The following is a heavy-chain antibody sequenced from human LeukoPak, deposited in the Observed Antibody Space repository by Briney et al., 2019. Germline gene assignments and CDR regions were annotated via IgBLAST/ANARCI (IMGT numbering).Heavy chain of an antibody. CDR2: IYYSGST. V-gene: IGHV4-59*12. D-gene: IGHD3-3*01. Sequence: SETLSLTCTVSGGSISSYYWSWIRQPPGKGLEWIGYIYYSGSTNYNPSLKSRVTISVDTSKNQFSLKLSSVTAADTAVYYCARDQSYDFWSGTRAFDIWGQGTMVTVSS. CDR3: ARDQSYDFWSGTRAFDI. CDR1: GGSISSYY. J-gene: IGHJ3*02.